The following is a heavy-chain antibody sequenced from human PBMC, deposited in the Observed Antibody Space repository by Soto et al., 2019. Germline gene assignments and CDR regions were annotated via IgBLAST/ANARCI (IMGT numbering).Heavy chain of an antibody. Sequence: QAQLVESGGGVVQPGRSLRLSCTTSGFNLRSYGMHWVRQAPGKGLSWVAVMSYDGRNTYSADSVKGRFTISRDDSKTTRYLQMNSLRAEDTALYYCAKDTGFGELFSATFDLWGQGTMVTVSS. CDR3: AKDTGFGELFSATFDL. D-gene: IGHD3-10*01. J-gene: IGHJ3*01. V-gene: IGHV3-30*18. CDR1: GFNLRSYG. CDR2: MSYDGRNT.